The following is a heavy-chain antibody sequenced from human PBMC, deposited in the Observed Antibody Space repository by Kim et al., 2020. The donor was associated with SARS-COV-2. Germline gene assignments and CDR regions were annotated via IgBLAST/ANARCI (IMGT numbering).Heavy chain of an antibody. V-gene: IGHV3-15*01. D-gene: IGHD3-10*01. CDR3: TTDYGSGVGYFDY. J-gene: IGHJ4*02. Sequence: AATVKGRFTISRDDSKDTLYLQMNSLKTEDTAVYYCTTDYGSGVGYFDYWGQGTLVTVSS.